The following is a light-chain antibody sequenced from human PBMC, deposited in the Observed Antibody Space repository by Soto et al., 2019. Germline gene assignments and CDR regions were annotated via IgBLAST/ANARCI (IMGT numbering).Light chain of an antibody. CDR2: EAS. J-gene: IGLJ1*01. V-gene: IGLV2-18*01. CDR1: STDFVSYNR. Sequence: QSVLTQPPSVSGSPGQSVSISCTGTSTDFVSYNRVSWYQQPPGTAPNLIIYEASNRPSGVPDRFSGSKSGNTASLTISGLQAADEADYYCSLYTSENTYVFGTGTKVTVL. CDR3: SLYTSENTYV.